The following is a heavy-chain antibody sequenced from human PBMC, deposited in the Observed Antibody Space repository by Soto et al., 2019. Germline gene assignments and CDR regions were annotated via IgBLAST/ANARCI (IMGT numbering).Heavy chain of an antibody. Sequence: QITLKESGPTLVKPTQTLTLTCTFSGFSLSTSGVGVGWIRQPPGKALEWLALIYWDDDKRYRPSLKSRLTIDKAXSRTQVVLTMTNMDPVDTATYYCAHKGAGSRGFKYWGQGTLVTVSS. CDR3: AHKGAGSRGFKY. J-gene: IGHJ4*02. CDR2: IYWDDDK. V-gene: IGHV2-5*02. CDR1: GFSLSTSGVG. D-gene: IGHD1-26*01.